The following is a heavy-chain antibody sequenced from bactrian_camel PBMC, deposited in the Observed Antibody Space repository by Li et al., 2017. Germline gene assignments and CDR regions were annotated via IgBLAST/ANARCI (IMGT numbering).Heavy chain of an antibody. V-gene: IGHV3S1*01. CDR2: IYTSGLST. CDR1: GYTYSTNIC. Sequence: HVQLVESGGGSVQAGGSLRLSCAASGYTYSTNICMAWFRQAPGKEREGGGYIYTSGLSTAYADSVKGRFTISIENTKNTTLHLEMTNLTPHDTAMYYCAARPCNWLTVFSLKPDSWMFLGQGTQVTVS. J-gene: IGHJ4*01. D-gene: IGHD1*01.